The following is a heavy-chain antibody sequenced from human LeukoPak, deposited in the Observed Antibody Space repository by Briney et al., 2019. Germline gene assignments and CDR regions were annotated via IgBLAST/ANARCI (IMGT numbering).Heavy chain of an antibody. CDR2: IYTSGST. V-gene: IGHV4-4*07. CDR3: ARDQEWLVQDYYYYYMDV. Sequence: PSETLSLTCTVSGGSISSYYWSWIRQPAGKGLEWIGRIYTSGSTNYNPSLKSRVTMSADTSKNQFSLKLSSVTAADTAVYYCARDQEWLVQDYYYYYMDVWGKGTTVTVSS. CDR1: GGSISSYY. D-gene: IGHD6-19*01. J-gene: IGHJ6*03.